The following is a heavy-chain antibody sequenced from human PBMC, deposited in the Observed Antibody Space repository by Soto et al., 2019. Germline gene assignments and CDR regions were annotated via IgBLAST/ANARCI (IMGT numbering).Heavy chain of an antibody. J-gene: IGHJ4*02. V-gene: IGHV1-69*02. CDR1: GGTFSSYT. CDR2: IIPILGIA. Sequence: SVKVSCKASGGTFSSYTTSWVRQAPGQGLEWMGRIIPILGIANYAQKFQGRVTITADKSTSTAYMELSSLRSEDTAVYYCASHTGPSSSGGGGDYWGQGTLVTVSS. CDR3: ASHTGPSSSGGGGDY. D-gene: IGHD6-19*01.